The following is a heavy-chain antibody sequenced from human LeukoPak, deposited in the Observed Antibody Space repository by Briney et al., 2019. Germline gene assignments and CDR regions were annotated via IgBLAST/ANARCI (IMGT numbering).Heavy chain of an antibody. CDR1: GGSFSGYY. CDR2: INHSGST. CDR3: ARGRLRHSFDY. D-gene: IGHD5-12*01. Sequence: SETLSLTCAVYGGSFSGYYWSWIRQPPGKGLEWIGEINHSGSTNYNPSLKSRVTMSVDTSKNQFSLKLSSVTAADTAVYYCARGRLRHSFDYWGQGTLVTVSS. J-gene: IGHJ4*02. V-gene: IGHV4-34*01.